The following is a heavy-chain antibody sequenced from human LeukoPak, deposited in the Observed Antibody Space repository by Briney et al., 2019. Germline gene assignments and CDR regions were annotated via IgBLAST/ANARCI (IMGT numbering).Heavy chain of an antibody. Sequence: PSETLSLTCAVSGYSISSGYYWGWIRQPPGKGLEWIGSIYHSGSTYYNPSLKSRVTISVDTSKNQFSLKLSSVTAADTAVYYCARQARFLERDYWGQGTLVTVSS. D-gene: IGHD3-3*01. CDR2: IYHSGST. V-gene: IGHV4-38-2*01. J-gene: IGHJ4*02. CDR1: GYSISSGYY. CDR3: ARQARFLERDY.